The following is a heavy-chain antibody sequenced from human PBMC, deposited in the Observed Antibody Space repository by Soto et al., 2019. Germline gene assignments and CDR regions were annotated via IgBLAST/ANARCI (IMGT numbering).Heavy chain of an antibody. CDR2: INHSGST. J-gene: IGHJ5*02. CDR1: GGSFSGYY. Sequence: SETLSLTCAVYGGSFSGYYWSWIRQPPGKGLEWIGEINHSGSTNYNPSLKSRVTISVDTSKNQFSLKLSSVTAADTAVYYCARVGYYDFWRAHRYWFDPWGQGTLVTVSS. V-gene: IGHV4-34*01. CDR3: ARVGYYDFWRAHRYWFDP. D-gene: IGHD3-3*01.